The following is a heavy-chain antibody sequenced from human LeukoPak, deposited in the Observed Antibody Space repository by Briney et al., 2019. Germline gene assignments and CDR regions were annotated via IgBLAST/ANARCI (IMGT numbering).Heavy chain of an antibody. CDR2: ISSSSSYI. D-gene: IGHD4-23*01. Sequence: GGSLRLSCAASGFTFSSYSMNWVRQAPGKGLEWVSSISSSSSYIYYADSVKGRFTISRDNAKNSLYLQLNSLRAEDTAVYYCARDYGGSSPFDYWGQGTLVTVSS. V-gene: IGHV3-21*01. J-gene: IGHJ4*02. CDR1: GFTFSSYS. CDR3: ARDYGGSSPFDY.